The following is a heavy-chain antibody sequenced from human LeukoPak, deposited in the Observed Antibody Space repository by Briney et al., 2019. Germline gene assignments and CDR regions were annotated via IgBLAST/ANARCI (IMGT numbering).Heavy chain of an antibody. CDR2: ISSDGSNK. Sequence: GGSLRLSCAASSFTFSNYAMHWVRQAPGKGLEWVAVISSDGSNKYYADSVKGRFTFSRDNSKNTLYLQMTSLRAEDTAVYYCARVNFAAAAMDVWGKGTTVTVSS. CDR1: SFTFSNYA. V-gene: IGHV3-30*04. CDR3: ARVNFAAAAMDV. J-gene: IGHJ6*03. D-gene: IGHD6-13*01.